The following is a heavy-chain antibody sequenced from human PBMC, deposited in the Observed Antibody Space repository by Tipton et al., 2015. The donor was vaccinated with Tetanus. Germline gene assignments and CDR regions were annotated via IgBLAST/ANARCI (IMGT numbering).Heavy chain of an antibody. CDR1: GFSITDSG. CDR2: IGHEGTPK. CDR3: ARWTTYGSGWYIDY. J-gene: IGHJ4*01. Sequence: SLRLSCAASGFSITDSGLHWVRQAPGLRLEWLAFIGHEGTPKLYADSVKGRVTMSRDNPKNMLYLQMNSLRAEDTAMYYCARWTTYGSGWYIDYWGHGALVTVSS. D-gene: IGHD6-19*01. V-gene: IGHV3-33*01.